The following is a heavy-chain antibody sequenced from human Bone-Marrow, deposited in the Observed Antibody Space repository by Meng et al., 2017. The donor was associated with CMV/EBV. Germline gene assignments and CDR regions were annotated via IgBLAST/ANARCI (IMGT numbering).Heavy chain of an antibody. CDR2: ISSSSSYI. Sequence: GGSLRLSCAASGFTFSSYSMNWVRQAPGKGLEWVSSISSSSSYIYYADSVKGRFTISRDNAKNSLYLQMNSLRAEDTAVYYCARDSGGVIVWTPEYYFDYWGQGTLVTASS. CDR3: ARDSGGVIVWTPEYYFDY. J-gene: IGHJ4*02. CDR1: GFTFSSYS. D-gene: IGHD3-10*01. V-gene: IGHV3-21*01.